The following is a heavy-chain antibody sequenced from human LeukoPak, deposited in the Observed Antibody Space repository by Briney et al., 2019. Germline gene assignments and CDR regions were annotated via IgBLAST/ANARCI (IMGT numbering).Heavy chain of an antibody. J-gene: IGHJ3*02. D-gene: IGHD3-10*01. CDR3: AKDRGRGDAFDI. V-gene: IGHV3-30*18. CDR1: GFTFSNYG. CDR2: ISYDGSNK. Sequence: GGSLRLSCAASGFTFSNYGMHWVRQAPGKGLEWVAVISYDGSNKYYADSVKGRFTISRDNSKNTLYLQMNSLRAEDTAVYYCAKDRGRGDAFDIWGQGTMVTVSS.